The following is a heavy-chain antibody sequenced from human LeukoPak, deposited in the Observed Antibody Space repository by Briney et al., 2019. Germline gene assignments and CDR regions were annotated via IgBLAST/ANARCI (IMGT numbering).Heavy chain of an antibody. Sequence: GGSLRLSCAASGFTFSNYDMSWVRQAPAKGLEWVSSISDNGGSTYYADSAKGRFTISRDNSKNTLYLQMTNLRAAGTAVYYCAKDLSKAVAADWFDPWDQGSLVTVSS. J-gene: IGHJ5*02. D-gene: IGHD6-19*01. CDR1: GFTFSNYD. CDR3: AKDLSKAVAADWFDP. CDR2: ISDNGGST. V-gene: IGHV3-23*01.